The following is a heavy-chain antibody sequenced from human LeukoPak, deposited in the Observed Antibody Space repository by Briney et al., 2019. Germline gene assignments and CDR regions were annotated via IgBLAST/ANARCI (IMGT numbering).Heavy chain of an antibody. CDR2: IYFSGTT. Sequence: SETLSLTCTVSGGSIDRNSYYWAWMRPPPGKGLEGIGNIYFSGTTYHNPSLNTRVTISVDTSKKHFSLKLQSVTAADTAVYYCASPSKWELSDIADWGPGTLVTVSA. CDR1: GGSIDRNSYY. CDR3: ASPSKWELSDIAD. D-gene: IGHD1-26*01. J-gene: IGHJ4*02. V-gene: IGHV4-39*02.